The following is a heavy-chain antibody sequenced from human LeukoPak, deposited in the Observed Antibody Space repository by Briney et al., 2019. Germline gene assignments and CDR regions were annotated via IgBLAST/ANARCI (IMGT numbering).Heavy chain of an antibody. CDR2: ISSGGTTI. D-gene: IGHD2-2*01. V-gene: IGHV3-11*04. J-gene: IGHJ4*02. Sequence: GGSLRLSCGASGFDFDAHDMHWIRQAPGKGLEWVSYISSGGTTIYYTDSVKGRFTISRDNAKNSLYLQMNSLRVEDTAVYYCARDWYHAIDYWGQGTLVTVSS. CDR1: GFDFDAHD. CDR3: ARDWYHAIDY.